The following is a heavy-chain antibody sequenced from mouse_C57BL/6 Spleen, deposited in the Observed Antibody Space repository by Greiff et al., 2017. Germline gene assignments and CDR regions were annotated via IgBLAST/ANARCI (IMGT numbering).Heavy chain of an antibody. D-gene: IGHD2-3*01. CDR3: GRGGWENYAMDY. V-gene: IGHV5-4*03. CDR1: GFTFSSYA. CDR2: ISDVGSYT. Sequence: EVKLVESGGGLVKPGGSLKLSCAASGFTFSSYAMSWVRQTPEKRLDWVASISDVGSYTYYPDNVKGRFTITRDNAKNILYLKMSHLKSEDTAMYYCGRGGWENYAMDYWGQGTSVTVSS. J-gene: IGHJ4*01.